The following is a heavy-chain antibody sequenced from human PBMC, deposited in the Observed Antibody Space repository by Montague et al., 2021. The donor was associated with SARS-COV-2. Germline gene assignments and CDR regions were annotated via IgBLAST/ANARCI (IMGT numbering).Heavy chain of an antibody. V-gene: IGHV4-34*01. D-gene: IGHD2-2*01. CDR1: GGAFSGFY. J-gene: IGHJ4*02. Sequence: SETLSLTCAVYGGAFSGFYWSWIRQAPGKGLEWIGEINNSGSTNYNPSLKSRVIISLNTSKNQFSLNMYSLTAADTAVYFCARGHRGCSGSSCNGGFRRGAFDFWGQGTLVTVSS. CDR2: INNSGST. CDR3: ARGHRGCSGSSCNGGFRRGAFDF.